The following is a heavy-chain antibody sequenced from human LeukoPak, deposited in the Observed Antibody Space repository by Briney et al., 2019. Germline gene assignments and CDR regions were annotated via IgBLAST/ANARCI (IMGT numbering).Heavy chain of an antibody. CDR2: ISSSGGST. Sequence: GGSLRLSCAASGFTFSSYAMGWVRQAPGKGLEWVSAISSSGGSTYYADSVKGRFTISRDNSKNTLYLQMNSLRAEDTAVYYCAKVKREMPYYYGMDVWGQGTTVTVSS. V-gene: IGHV3-23*01. CDR1: GFTFSSYA. CDR3: AKVKREMPYYYGMDV. D-gene: IGHD2-2*01. J-gene: IGHJ6*02.